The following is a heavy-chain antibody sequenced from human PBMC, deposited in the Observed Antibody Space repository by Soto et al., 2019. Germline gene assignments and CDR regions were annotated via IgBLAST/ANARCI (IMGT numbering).Heavy chain of an antibody. V-gene: IGHV3-43*01. CDR2: ISWDGGST. CDR3: AKDICGDCSPYRSDYFDY. D-gene: IGHD2-21*02. J-gene: IGHJ4*02. Sequence: GGSLRLSCAASGFTFDDYTMHWVRQAPGKGLEWVSLISWDGGSTYYADSVKGRFTISRDNSKNSLYLQMNSLRTEDTALYYCAKDICGDCSPYRSDYFDYWGQGTLVTVSS. CDR1: GFTFDDYT.